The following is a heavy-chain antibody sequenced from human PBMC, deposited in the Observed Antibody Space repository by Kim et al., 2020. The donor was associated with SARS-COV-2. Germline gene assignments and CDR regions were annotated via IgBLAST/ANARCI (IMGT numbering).Heavy chain of an antibody. V-gene: IGHV1-69*13. CDR1: GGTFSSYA. J-gene: IGHJ5*02. CDR2: IIPIFGTA. Sequence: SVKVSCKASGGTFSSYAISWVRQAPGQGLEWMGGIIPIFGTANYAQKFQGRVTITADESTSTAYMELSSLRSEDTAVYYCARTRGLYDFPLPEENWFDPWGQGTLVTVSS. CDR3: ARTRGLYDFPLPEENWFDP. D-gene: IGHD3-3*01.